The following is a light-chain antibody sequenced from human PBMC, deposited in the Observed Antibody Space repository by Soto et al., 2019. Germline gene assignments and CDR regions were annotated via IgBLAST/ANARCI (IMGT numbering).Light chain of an antibody. Sequence: DIQMTQSPSSVSASVVDRVAIAFRASQDMSSWLAWYQQKPGRAPKLLMYIASTLQTGVPSRFSGSQSGTEFTLTITSLQPEDFATYYCQQVNNYPITFGQGTRLEIK. CDR3: QQVNNYPIT. CDR1: QDMSSW. CDR2: IAS. V-gene: IGKV1-12*01. J-gene: IGKJ5*01.